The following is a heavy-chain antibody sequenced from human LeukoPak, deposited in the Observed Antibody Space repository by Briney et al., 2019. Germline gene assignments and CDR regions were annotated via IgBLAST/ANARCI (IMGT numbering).Heavy chain of an antibody. CDR2: IYYSGST. CDR3: ARGHYYGSGLFDY. D-gene: IGHD3-10*01. V-gene: IGHV4-59*08. J-gene: IGHJ4*02. CDR1: GGSISSYY. Sequence: SETLSLTCTVSGGSISSYYWSWIRQPPGKGLEWIGYIYYSGSTNYNPSLKSRVTISVDTSKNQFSLKLSSVTAADTAVYYCARGHYYGSGLFDYWGQGTLVTVSS.